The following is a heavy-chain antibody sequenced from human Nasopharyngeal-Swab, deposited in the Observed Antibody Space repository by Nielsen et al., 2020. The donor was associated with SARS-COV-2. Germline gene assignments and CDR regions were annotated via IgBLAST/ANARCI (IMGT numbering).Heavy chain of an antibody. D-gene: IGHD3-3*01. CDR3: ASPIFGVVSDAFDI. J-gene: IGHJ3*02. V-gene: IGHV3-53*01. CDR1: GLFVSGNY. Sequence: GGSLRLSCAASGLFVSGNYMNWVRHAPGMGLEWVSVVYSGGSTFYADSVKGRFTISRDNSKNTLYLQMNSLRAEDTAMYYCASPIFGVVSDAFDIWGQGTMVTVSS. CDR2: VYSGGST.